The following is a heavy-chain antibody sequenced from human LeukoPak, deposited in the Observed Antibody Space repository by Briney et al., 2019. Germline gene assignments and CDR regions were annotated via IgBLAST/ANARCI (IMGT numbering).Heavy chain of an antibody. D-gene: IGHD5-12*01. CDR1: GGTFSSYA. CDR2: IIPIFGTA. Sequence: SVKVSCKASGGTFSSYAISWVRQAPGQGLEWMGGIIPIFGTANYAQKFQGRVTITADESTSTAYMELSSLRSEDTAVYYCARPQGGLYSGYDWSYYMDIWGKGTTVTVSS. J-gene: IGHJ6*03. CDR3: ARPQGGLYSGYDWSYYMDI. V-gene: IGHV1-69*13.